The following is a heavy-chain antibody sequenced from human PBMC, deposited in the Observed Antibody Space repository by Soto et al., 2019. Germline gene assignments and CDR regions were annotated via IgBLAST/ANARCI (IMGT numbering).Heavy chain of an antibody. Sequence: PSETLSLTCRVSGTSISSTYWWTWVRQSPGKGLEWIGEIYQNGITKYNPSLKSRDTIYVDTSKNRFSLRLSFVTAADTVLYYWAREKLRRNYYYGRDVWGQGTTVTVS. V-gene: IGHV4-4*02. CDR2: IYQNGIT. CDR1: GTSISSTYW. CDR3: AREKLRRNYYYGRDV. D-gene: IGHD2-15*01. J-gene: IGHJ6*02.